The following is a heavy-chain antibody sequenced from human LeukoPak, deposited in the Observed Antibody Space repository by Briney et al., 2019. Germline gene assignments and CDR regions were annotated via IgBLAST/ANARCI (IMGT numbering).Heavy chain of an antibody. CDR2: INHSGST. D-gene: IGHD4-17*01. J-gene: IGHJ4*02. Sequence: SETLSLTCTVSGGSISSSSYYWGWIRQPPGKGLEWIGEINHSGSTNYNPSLKSRVTISVDTSKNQFSLKLSSVTAADTAVYYCARASMIYDYGDYVDYWGQGTLVTVSS. CDR1: GGSISSSSYY. CDR3: ARASMIYDYGDYVDY. V-gene: IGHV4-39*07.